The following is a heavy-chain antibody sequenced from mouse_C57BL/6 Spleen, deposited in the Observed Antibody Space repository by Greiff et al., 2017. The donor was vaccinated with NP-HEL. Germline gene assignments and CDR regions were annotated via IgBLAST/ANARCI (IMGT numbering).Heavy chain of an antibody. Sequence: EVKLQESGPVLVKPGASVKMSCKASGYTFTDYYMNWVKQSHGKSLEWIGVINPYNGGTSYNQKFKGKATLTVDKSSSTAYMELNSLTSEDSAVYYCARSIGLRFDYWGQGTTLTVSS. CDR3: ARSIGLRFDY. V-gene: IGHV1-19*01. J-gene: IGHJ2*01. D-gene: IGHD1-1*01. CDR1: GYTFTDYY. CDR2: INPYNGGT.